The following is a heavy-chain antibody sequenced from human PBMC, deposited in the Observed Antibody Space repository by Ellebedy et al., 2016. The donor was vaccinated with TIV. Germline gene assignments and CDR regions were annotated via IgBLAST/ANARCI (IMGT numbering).Heavy chain of an antibody. CDR3: AHRGLDSSSWYGNWFDP. D-gene: IGHD6-13*01. CDR2: IYWDDDK. CDR1: GFSLTTNGVG. J-gene: IGHJ5*02. Sequence: SGPTLVKPTQTLTLTCTFSGFSLTTNGVGVGWIRQPPGKALEWLAFIYWDDDKRYSPSLRSRLTITKDTSKNQVVLTMTNMDPVDTATYYCAHRGLDSSSWYGNWFDPWGQGTLVTVSS. V-gene: IGHV2-5*02.